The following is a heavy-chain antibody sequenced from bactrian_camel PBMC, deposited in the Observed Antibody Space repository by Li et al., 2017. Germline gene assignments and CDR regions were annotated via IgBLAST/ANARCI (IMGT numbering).Heavy chain of an antibody. J-gene: IGHJ4*01. CDR1: GAGYIITDC. CDR3: ATRSYCTTTSASGFNY. V-gene: IGHV3S53*01. D-gene: IGHD2*01. Sequence: HVQLVESGGGSVQAGGSLKLSCVAAGAGYIITDCQVGWYRQAPGKERELVSAILPDGTTMYGDSMKGRFTISQDSAKNTLQMNSLKPEDTAMYYCATRSYCTTTSASGFNYWGHGTQVTVS. CDR2: ILPDGTT.